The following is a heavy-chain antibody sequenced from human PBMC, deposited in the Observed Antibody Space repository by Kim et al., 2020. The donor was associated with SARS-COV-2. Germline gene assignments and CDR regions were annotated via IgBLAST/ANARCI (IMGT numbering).Heavy chain of an antibody. J-gene: IGHJ4*02. CDR2: ISYDGSQK. CDR3: RGAFSSGLYSDY. V-gene: IGHV3-30*04. Sequence: GGSLRLSCAASGFSFSDFAMHWVRQAPGKGLEWVAVISYDGSQKYYADSVKGRFTISRDNSKNTMNLQMNSLRFEDTAVYYCRGAFSSGLYSDYWGQGILVTVSS. D-gene: IGHD6-19*01. CDR1: GFSFSDFA.